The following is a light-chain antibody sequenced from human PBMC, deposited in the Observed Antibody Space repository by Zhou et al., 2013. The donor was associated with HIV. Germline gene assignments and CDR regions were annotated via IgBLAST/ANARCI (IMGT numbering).Light chain of an antibody. J-gene: IGKJ4*01. CDR2: DAS. CDR3: QHYKNFPPT. Sequence: DIQMTQSPSSLSASVGDRVTITCQASQDISNYLNWYQQKPGKAPKLLIYDASNLETGVPSRFSGSGSGTDFTFTISSLQPEDFATYFCQHYKNFPPTFGGGTKVEIK. V-gene: IGKV1-33*01. CDR1: QDISNY.